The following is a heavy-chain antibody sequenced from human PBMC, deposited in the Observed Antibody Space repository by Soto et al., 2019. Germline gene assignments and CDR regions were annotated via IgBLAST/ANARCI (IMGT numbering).Heavy chain of an antibody. D-gene: IGHD4-17*01. V-gene: IGHV3-9*01. Sequence: GGSLRLSCAASGFTFDDYAMHWVRQAPGKGLEWVSGISWNSGSIGYADSVKGRFTISRDNAKNSLYLQMNSLRAEDTALYYCAKDLTVTTSGYYYYYYYMDVWGKGTTVTVSS. CDR1: GFTFDDYA. CDR2: ISWNSGSI. J-gene: IGHJ6*03. CDR3: AKDLTVTTSGYYYYYYYMDV.